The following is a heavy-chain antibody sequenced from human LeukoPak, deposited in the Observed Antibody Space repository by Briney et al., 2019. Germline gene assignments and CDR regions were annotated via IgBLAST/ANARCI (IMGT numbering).Heavy chain of an antibody. D-gene: IGHD5-12*01. Sequence: ASVKVSCKASGYTFTSYGISWVRQAPGQGLEWMGWISAYNGNTNYAQKLQGRVTMTTDTSTSTAYMELRSLRSDDTAVYYYARSRGYSGYGGGFDYWGQGTLVTVSS. V-gene: IGHV1-18*01. J-gene: IGHJ4*02. CDR1: GYTFTSYG. CDR2: ISAYNGNT. CDR3: ARSRGYSGYGGGFDY.